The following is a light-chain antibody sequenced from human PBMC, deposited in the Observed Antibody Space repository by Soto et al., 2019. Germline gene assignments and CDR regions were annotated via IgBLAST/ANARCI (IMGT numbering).Light chain of an antibody. CDR3: QQYNSYSRT. CDR2: AAS. J-gene: IGKJ1*01. CDR1: QAISNY. V-gene: IGKV1-27*01. Sequence: DIQMTQSPSSLSTSVGDRVTITCRASQAISNYLAWYQRKPGNVPKLLIYAASTLQSGVPSRFSGSGSGTDFTLTISSLQPDDFATYYCQQYNSYSRTFGQGTKVEIK.